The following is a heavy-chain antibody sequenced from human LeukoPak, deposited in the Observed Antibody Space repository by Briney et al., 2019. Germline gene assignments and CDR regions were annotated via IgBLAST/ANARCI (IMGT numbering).Heavy chain of an antibody. D-gene: IGHD3-22*01. CDR2: INPSGGST. CDR1: GYTFTSYY. V-gene: IGHV1-46*01. Sequence: GASVKVSCKASGYTFTSYYMHWVRQAPGQGLEWMGIINPSGGSTSYAQKFQGRVTVTRDTSTSTVYMELSSLRSEDTAVYYCARDVVDYYDSSGYSQFDYWGQGTLVTVSS. J-gene: IGHJ4*02. CDR3: ARDVVDYYDSSGYSQFDY.